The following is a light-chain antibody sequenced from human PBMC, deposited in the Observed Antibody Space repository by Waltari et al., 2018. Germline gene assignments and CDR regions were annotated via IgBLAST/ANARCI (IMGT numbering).Light chain of an antibody. CDR3: MQGSNWPPT. Sequence: VVMTQSPLSLAVTVGKPASISCNANQSLVLSDGNTYLNWFHQRPGQSPGRLIYKVSHRDSGVPDRFSGSGSDTDFTLKISRVEAGDLGTYYCMQGSNWPPTFGQGTKVDLK. V-gene: IGKV2-30*02. CDR1: QSLVLSDGNTY. CDR2: KVS. J-gene: IGKJ1*01.